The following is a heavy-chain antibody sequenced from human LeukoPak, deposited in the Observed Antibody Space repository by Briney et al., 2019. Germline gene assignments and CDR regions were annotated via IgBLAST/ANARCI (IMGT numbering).Heavy chain of an antibody. Sequence: PGGSLRLSCAASGFTFSSYGMHWVRQAPGKGLEWVAVIWYDGSNKYYADSVKGRFTISRDNSKNTLYLQMNSLRAEDTAVYYCARGPLDYGDYTFDYRGQGTLVTVSS. D-gene: IGHD4-17*01. CDR1: GFTFSSYG. CDR2: IWYDGSNK. V-gene: IGHV3-33*01. CDR3: ARGPLDYGDYTFDY. J-gene: IGHJ4*02.